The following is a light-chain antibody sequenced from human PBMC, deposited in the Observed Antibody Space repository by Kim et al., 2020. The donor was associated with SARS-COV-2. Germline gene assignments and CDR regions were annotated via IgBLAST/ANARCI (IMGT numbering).Light chain of an antibody. V-gene: IGKV1-5*03. Sequence: SASVGDRVTITCRASQSISDWLAWYQQKPGKAPNLLIYKASTLKTVVPSRFSGRASGTEFTLTISSLQPDDFATYYCQQYSSYSTFGQGTKVDLK. CDR3: QQYSSYST. J-gene: IGKJ1*01. CDR1: QSISDW. CDR2: KAS.